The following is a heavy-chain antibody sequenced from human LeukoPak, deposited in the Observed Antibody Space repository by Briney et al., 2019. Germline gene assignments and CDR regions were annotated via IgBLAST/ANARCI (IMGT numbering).Heavy chain of an antibody. Sequence: PSETLSLTCTVSGGSISSGSYYWSWIRQPPGKGLEWIGEINHSGSTNYNPSLKSRVTISADTSKNQFSLKLSSVTAADTAVYYCARGPAAGTFDYWGQGTLVTVSS. CDR2: INHSGST. V-gene: IGHV4-39*07. CDR1: GGSISSGSYY. J-gene: IGHJ4*02. CDR3: ARGPAAGTFDY. D-gene: IGHD6-13*01.